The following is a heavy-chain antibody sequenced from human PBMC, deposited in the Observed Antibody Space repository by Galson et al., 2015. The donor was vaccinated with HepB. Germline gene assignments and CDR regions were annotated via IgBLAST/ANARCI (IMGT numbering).Heavy chain of an antibody. V-gene: IGHV1-69*10. D-gene: IGHD3-3*01. CDR2: IIPILGIA. J-gene: IGHJ6*04. Sequence: SVKVSCKASGGTFSSYAISWVRQAPGQGLEWMGGIIPILGIANYAQKFQGRVTITADKSTSTAYMELSSLRSEDTAVYYCARDLKGRDDFWSGYSSRMDVWGKGTTVTVSS. CDR1: GGTFSSYA. CDR3: ARDLKGRDDFWSGYSSRMDV.